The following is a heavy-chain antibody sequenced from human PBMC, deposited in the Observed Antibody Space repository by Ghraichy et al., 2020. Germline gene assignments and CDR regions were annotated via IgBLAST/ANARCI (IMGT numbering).Heavy chain of an antibody. D-gene: IGHD1-1*01. CDR3: ARGDNWNVDHYYYYYGMDV. CDR1: GCTFSSYA. J-gene: IGHJ6*02. V-gene: IGHV1-69*10. CDR2: IIPILGIA. Sequence: SVKVSCKASGCTFSSYAISWVRQAPGQGLEWMGGIIPILGIANYAQKFQGRVTITADKSTSTAYMELSSLRSEDTAVYYCARGDNWNVDHYYYYYGMDVWGQGTTVTVSS.